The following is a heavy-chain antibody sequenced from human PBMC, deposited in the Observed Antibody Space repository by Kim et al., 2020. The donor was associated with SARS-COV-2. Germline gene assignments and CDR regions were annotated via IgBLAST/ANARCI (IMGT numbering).Heavy chain of an antibody. V-gene: IGHV3-30*18. J-gene: IGHJ6*03. Sequence: GGSLRLSCAASGFTFSSYGMHWVRQAPGKGLEWVAVISYDGSNKYYADSVKGRFTISRDNSKNTLYLQMNSLRAEDTAVYYCAKRGGGDWLFYGPGGYYMDVWGKGTTVTVSS. D-gene: IGHD3-9*01. CDR1: GFTFSSYG. CDR3: AKRGGGDWLFYGPGGYYMDV. CDR2: ISYDGSNK.